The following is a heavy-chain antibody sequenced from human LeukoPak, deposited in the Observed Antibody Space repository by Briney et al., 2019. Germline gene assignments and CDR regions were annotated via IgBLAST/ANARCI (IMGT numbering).Heavy chain of an antibody. V-gene: IGHV3-20*04. CDR2: INWNGGST. Sequence: GGSLRLSCAASGFTFDDYGMSWVRQAPGKGLEWVSGINWNGGSTGYADSVKGRFTISRDNAKNSLYLQMNSLRAEDTAVYYCARDDTAAAANDAFDIWGQGTMVTVSS. CDR1: GFTFDDYG. J-gene: IGHJ3*02. CDR3: ARDDTAAAANDAFDI. D-gene: IGHD6-13*01.